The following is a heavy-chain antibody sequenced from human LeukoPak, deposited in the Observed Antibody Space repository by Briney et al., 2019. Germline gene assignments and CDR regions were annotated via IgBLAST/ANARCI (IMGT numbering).Heavy chain of an antibody. CDR1: GYTFTKYA. D-gene: IGHD3-22*01. CDR2: IDTNTGNP. CDR3: ANCYDSSGFFAY. Sequence: PRASVKVSCKGSGYTFTKYAISWVRQAPGQGLEYMGWIDTNTGNPTYAQGFTGRFVFSLDTSVSTAYLQISSLKAEDSAIYFCANCYDSSGFFAYWGQGTLVTVSS. V-gene: IGHV7-4-1*02. J-gene: IGHJ4*02.